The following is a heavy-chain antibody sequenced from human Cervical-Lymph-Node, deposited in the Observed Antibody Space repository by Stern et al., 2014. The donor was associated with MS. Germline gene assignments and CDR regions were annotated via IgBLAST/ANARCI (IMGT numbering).Heavy chain of an antibody. Sequence: QVQLVQSGADVKRSGASVTLSCTASGYSFTDYYIQWVRQAPGQGLEWMGMINPNDGDTGYAPRFQGRVPLTRDTSTNTAYIQLSSLRSDDTAVYFCARWGLHKPLDYWGQGTLVTVSS. CDR3: ARWGLHKPLDY. CDR1: GYSFTDYY. CDR2: INPNDGDT. J-gene: IGHJ4*02. D-gene: IGHD2-21*02. V-gene: IGHV1-46*01.